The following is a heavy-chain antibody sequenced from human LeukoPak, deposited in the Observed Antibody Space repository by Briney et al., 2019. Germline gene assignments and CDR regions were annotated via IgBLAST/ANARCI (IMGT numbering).Heavy chain of an antibody. Sequence: SETLSPTCTVSGGSTTGYFWSWIRQPPGKGLEWIGYVFYSGGTLYNPSLQSRDTVSVDTSKTQFSLKLTSVTAADTAVYYCARHISVSYDAFDLWGRGTMVTVSS. CDR2: VFYSGGT. CDR1: GGSTTGYF. CDR3: ARHISVSYDAFDL. D-gene: IGHD3-10*01. J-gene: IGHJ3*01. V-gene: IGHV4-59*08.